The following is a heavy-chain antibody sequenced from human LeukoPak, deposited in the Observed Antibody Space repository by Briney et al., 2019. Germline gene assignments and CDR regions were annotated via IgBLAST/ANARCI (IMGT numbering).Heavy chain of an antibody. CDR1: GYTFTAYY. D-gene: IGHD6-13*01. CDR2: INPNSGGT. V-gene: IGHV1-2*02. CDR3: ARLTAPVT. J-gene: IGHJ5*02. Sequence: ASVTVSCKASGYTFTAYYVHWVRQAPGQGLEWMGWINPNSGGTNYAQKFRGRVTMTRDTSISTAYMELSSLISDDTAVYYCARLTAPVTWGQGTLVTVSS.